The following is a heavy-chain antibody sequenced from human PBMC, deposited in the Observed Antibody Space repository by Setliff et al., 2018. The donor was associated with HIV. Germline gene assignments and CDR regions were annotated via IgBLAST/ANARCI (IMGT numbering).Heavy chain of an antibody. Sequence: SETLSLTCTVSGGSISNHYWSWIRQSPGKRLEWIGYMSTSGGTNYNPSLKSRVTISVDTSKNQFSLKLSSVTAADTAVYYCARNKDFWSGSLDYWGQGTPVTVS. J-gene: IGHJ4*02. CDR2: MSTSGGT. CDR1: GGSISNHY. D-gene: IGHD3-3*01. V-gene: IGHV4-4*08. CDR3: ARNKDFWSGSLDY.